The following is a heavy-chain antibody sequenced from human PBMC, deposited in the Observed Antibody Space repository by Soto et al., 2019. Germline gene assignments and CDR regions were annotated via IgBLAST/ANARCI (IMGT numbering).Heavy chain of an antibody. D-gene: IGHD5-12*01. CDR3: ATSEGRDGYSFDY. J-gene: IGHJ4*02. V-gene: IGHV1-69*13. Sequence: SVKVSCKSCVVALNGQDMRWVRQAPGQGLEWMGGIIPMFGKPHYAEKFQDRVTITADESTGTAYLELSSLTSEDTAVYYCATSEGRDGYSFDYWGPGTLVTVSS. CDR1: VVALNGQD. CDR2: IIPMFGKP.